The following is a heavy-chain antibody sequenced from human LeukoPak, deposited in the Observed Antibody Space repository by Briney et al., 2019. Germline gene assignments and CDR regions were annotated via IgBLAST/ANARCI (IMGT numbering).Heavy chain of an antibody. CDR1: GGSISSYY. D-gene: IGHD4-17*01. CDR3: ARDYVGGGDYVGENWFDP. Sequence: SETLSLTCTVSGGSISSYYWSWIRQPAGKGLEWIGRIYTSGSTNYNPSLKSRVTMSVDTSKNQFSLKLSSVTAADTAVYYCARDYVGGGDYVGENWFDPWGQGTLVTVSS. V-gene: IGHV4-4*07. CDR2: IYTSGST. J-gene: IGHJ5*02.